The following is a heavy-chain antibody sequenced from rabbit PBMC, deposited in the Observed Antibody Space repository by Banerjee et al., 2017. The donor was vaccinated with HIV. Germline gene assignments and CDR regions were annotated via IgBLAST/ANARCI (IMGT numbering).Heavy chain of an antibody. CDR3: ARDWFNL. V-gene: IGHV1S45*01. CDR1: GFDFSNYW. Sequence: QEQLVESGGDLVQPGASLTLTCTASGFDFSNYWMFWVRQAPGKGLEWIACIHGGSGGTAYASWAKGRFTISKTSSTTVTLQMTSLTGADTATYFCARDWFNLWGPGTLVTVS. J-gene: IGHJ4*01. CDR2: IHGGSGGT.